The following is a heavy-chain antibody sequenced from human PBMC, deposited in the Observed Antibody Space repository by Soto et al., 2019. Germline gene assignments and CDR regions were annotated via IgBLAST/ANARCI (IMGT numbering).Heavy chain of an antibody. D-gene: IGHD6-13*01. CDR2: IYHSGST. CDR1: GGSISSSNW. J-gene: IGHJ6*02. CDR3: ARVARLEQQLTPLYYYYGMDV. Sequence: SETLSLTCAVSGGSISSSNWWSWVRQPPGKGLEWIGEIYHSGSTNYNPSLKSRVTISVDKSKNQFSLKLSSVTAADTAVYYCARVARLEQQLTPLYYYYGMDVWGQGTTVTVSS. V-gene: IGHV4-4*02.